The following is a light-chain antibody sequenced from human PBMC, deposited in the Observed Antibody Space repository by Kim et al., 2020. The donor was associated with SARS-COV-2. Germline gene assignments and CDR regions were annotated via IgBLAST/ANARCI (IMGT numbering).Light chain of an antibody. CDR1: QTVLYNSNNKNY. Sequence: ATLNCKSSQTVLYNSNNKNYLAWYRQNPGQAPKLLIYWASIRESGVSDRFSGSGSETDFTLTISSLQAEDVAVYYCQQYYSTPPSFGQGTKLEI. V-gene: IGKV4-1*01. CDR2: WAS. CDR3: QQYYSTPPS. J-gene: IGKJ2*03.